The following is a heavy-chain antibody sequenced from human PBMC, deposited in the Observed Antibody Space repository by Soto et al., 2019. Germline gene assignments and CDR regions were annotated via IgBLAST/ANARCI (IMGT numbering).Heavy chain of an antibody. V-gene: IGHV1-46*01. CDR3: ARAQAVDTMIVVVTPPWFDP. J-gene: IGHJ5*02. Sequence: RASVKVSCKASGYTFTSYYMHWVRQAPGQGLEWMGIINPSGGSTSYAQKFQGRVTMTRDTSTSTVYMELSSLRSEDTAVYYCARAQAVDTMIVVVTPPWFDPWGQGTLVTVSS. CDR2: INPSGGST. D-gene: IGHD3-22*01. CDR1: GYTFTSYY.